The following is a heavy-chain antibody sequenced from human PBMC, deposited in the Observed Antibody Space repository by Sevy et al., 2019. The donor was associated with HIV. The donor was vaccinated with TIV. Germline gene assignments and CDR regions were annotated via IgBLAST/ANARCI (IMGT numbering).Heavy chain of an antibody. CDR2: INWNGGST. J-gene: IGHJ6*02. V-gene: IGHV3-20*04. Sequence: GGSLRLSCAASGFVFEDYGMNWVRQAPGKGLECVSGINWNGGSTGYADSVKGRFTISRDNAKNSLYLQMNSLRAEDTAVYYCARDLGAYSYGLYGMDVWGQGTTVTVSS. D-gene: IGHD5-18*01. CDR3: ARDLGAYSYGLYGMDV. CDR1: GFVFEDYG.